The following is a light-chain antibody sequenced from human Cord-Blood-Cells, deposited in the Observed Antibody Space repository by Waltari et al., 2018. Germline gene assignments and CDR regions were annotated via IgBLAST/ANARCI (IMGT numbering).Light chain of an antibody. Sequence: QSALTQPASVSGSPGQSITISCTGTSSDVGGSTYVSWYQQHPGKAPKLMIYDVSKRPSGVSNRFAGSKSGNTASLTISGLQAEDEADYYCSSYTSSSTLRVFGGGTKLTVL. CDR2: DVS. CDR3: SSYTSSSTLRV. CDR1: SSDVGGSTY. V-gene: IGLV2-14*01. J-gene: IGLJ3*02.